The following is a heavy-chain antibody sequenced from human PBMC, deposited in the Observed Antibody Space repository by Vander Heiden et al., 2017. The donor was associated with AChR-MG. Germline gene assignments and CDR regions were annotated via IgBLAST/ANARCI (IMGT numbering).Heavy chain of an antibody. CDR2: IYPGDSDT. J-gene: IGHJ4*02. CDR1: GYSFTSYW. D-gene: IGHD1-1*01. Sequence: EVQLVQSGAEVKKPGESPKISCKGSGYSFTSYWIGWVRQMPGKGLEWMGIIYPGDSDTRYSPSFQGQVTISADKSISTAYLQWSNLKASDTAMYYCARLPGIGWELEQSPLDYWGQGTLVTVSS. V-gene: IGHV5-51*01. CDR3: ARLPGIGWELEQSPLDY.